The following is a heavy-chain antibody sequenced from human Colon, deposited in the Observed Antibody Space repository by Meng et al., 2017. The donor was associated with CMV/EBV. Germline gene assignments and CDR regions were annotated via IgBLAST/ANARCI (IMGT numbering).Heavy chain of an antibody. CDR3: VRENSLEWLVYERRNWFDP. Sequence: GGSLRLSCEAPGFIFSDYNMNWVRQAPGKGLEWVSYISRRSDDISYADSVKGRFTIPRDNAKNSLYLQMNSLRAEDTAVYYCVRENSLEWLVYERRNWFDPWGQGTQVTVSS. CDR1: GFIFSDYN. J-gene: IGHJ5*02. CDR2: ISRRSDDI. V-gene: IGHV3-21*05. D-gene: IGHD3-3*01.